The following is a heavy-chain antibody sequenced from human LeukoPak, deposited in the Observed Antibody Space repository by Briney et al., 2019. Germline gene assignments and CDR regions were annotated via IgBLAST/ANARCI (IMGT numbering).Heavy chain of an antibody. D-gene: IGHD3-10*01. Sequence: GGSLRLSCAASGFTFDDYAMHWVRQAPGKGLEWVAVISYDGSNKYYADSVKGRFTISRDNSKNTLYLQMNSLRAEDAAVYHCARDSAFTIGNFDYWGQGTLVTVSS. CDR1: GFTFDDYA. J-gene: IGHJ4*02. V-gene: IGHV3-30-3*01. CDR3: ARDSAFTIGNFDY. CDR2: ISYDGSNK.